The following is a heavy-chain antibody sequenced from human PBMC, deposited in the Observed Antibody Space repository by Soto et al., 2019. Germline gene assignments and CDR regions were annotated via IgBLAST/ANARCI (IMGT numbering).Heavy chain of an antibody. Sequence: PGGSLRLSCAASGFTFSPYWMTWVRQAPGKGLEWVSAISGSGGSTYYADSVKGRFTISRDNSKNTLYLQMNSLRAEDTAVYYACNGWSDYWGQGTLVTVSS. CDR1: GFTFSPYW. CDR2: ISGSGGST. D-gene: IGHD2-15*01. J-gene: IGHJ4*02. V-gene: IGHV3-23*01. CDR3: CNGWSDY.